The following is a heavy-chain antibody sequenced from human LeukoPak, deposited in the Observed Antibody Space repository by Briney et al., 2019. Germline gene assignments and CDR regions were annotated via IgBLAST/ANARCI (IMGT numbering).Heavy chain of an antibody. CDR1: GFTFSDYY. D-gene: IGHD3-22*01. Sequence: GGSLRLSCAASGFTFSDYYMSWIRQAPGKGLEWVSYISSSSSYTNYADSVKGRFTISRDNAKNSLYLQMNSLRAEDTAVYYCAREGVNTYYYDSSGYYRWFDPWGQGTLVTVSS. J-gene: IGHJ5*02. CDR3: AREGVNTYYYDSSGYYRWFDP. CDR2: ISSSSSYT. V-gene: IGHV3-11*05.